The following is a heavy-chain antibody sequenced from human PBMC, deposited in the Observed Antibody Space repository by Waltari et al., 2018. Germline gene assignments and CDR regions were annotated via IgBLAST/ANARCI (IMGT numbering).Heavy chain of an antibody. CDR2: ISYDGSNK. CDR1: GFTFSSYS. J-gene: IGHJ6*02. CDR3: ARGIVVALYGMDV. V-gene: IGHV3-30*03. D-gene: IGHD2-2*01. Sequence: VQLVESGGGLVKPGGSLRLSCAASGFTFSSYSMNWVRQAPGKGLEWVAVISYDGSNKYYADSVKGRFTISRDNSKNTLYLQMNSLRAEDTAVYYCARGIVVALYGMDVWGQGTTVTVSS.